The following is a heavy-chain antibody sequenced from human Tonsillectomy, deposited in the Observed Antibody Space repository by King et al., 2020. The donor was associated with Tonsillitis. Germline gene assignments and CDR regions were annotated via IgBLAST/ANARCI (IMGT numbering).Heavy chain of an antibody. CDR3: ARHPVGWSDRRSVWLDP. CDR2: IYYEGTT. CDR1: GGSIAGGNHF. Sequence: QLQESGPGLVKPSETLSLTCTVSGGSIAGGNHFWGWIRQPPGKGLEWIGSIYYEGTTYNNPSLKSRVNMSVDRAQNQFSLKLRSVTAADTAVYYCARHPVGWSDRRSVWLDPWGQGILVTVSS. J-gene: IGHJ5*02. D-gene: IGHD3-3*01. V-gene: IGHV4-39*07.